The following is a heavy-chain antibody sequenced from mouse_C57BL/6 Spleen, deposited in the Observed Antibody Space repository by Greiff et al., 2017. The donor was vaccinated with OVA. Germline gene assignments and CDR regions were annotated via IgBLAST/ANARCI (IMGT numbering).Heavy chain of an antibody. CDR3: TREGGSSSYFDY. CDR2: ISSGGDYI. V-gene: IGHV5-9-1*02. Sequence: EVHLVESGEGLVKPGGSLKLSCAASGFTFSSYAMSWVRQTPEKRLEWVAYISSGGDYIYYADTVKGRFTISRDNARNTLYLQMSSLKSEDTAMYYCTREGGSSSYFDYWGQGTTLTVSS. J-gene: IGHJ2*01. CDR1: GFTFSSYA. D-gene: IGHD1-1*01.